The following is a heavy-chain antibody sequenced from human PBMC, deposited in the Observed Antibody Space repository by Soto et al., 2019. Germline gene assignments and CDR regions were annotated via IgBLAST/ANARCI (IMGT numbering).Heavy chain of an antibody. CDR1: GGTFSSYA. CDR2: IIPIFGTA. V-gene: IGHV1-69*13. Sequence: SVKVSCKASGGTFSSYAISWVRQAPGQGLEWMGGIIPIFGTANYAQKFQGRVTITADESTSTAYMELSSLRSEYTAVYYCARGIRAIGVVPAAAYALKACSGGLGFVPWEAGTLVTVSS. D-gene: IGHD2-2*01. CDR3: ARGIRAIGVVPAAAYALKACSGGLGFVP. J-gene: IGHJ5*02.